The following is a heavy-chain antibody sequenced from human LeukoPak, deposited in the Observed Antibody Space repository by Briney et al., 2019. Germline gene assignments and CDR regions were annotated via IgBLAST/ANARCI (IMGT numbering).Heavy chain of an antibody. CDR1: GYSFVLYG. Sequence: ASVKVSCKASGYSFVLYGISWVRQAPGQGPEWMGWISTYNGNTKYAEKFQGRVTMTTDTPTSTAYMELRSLRSDDTAVYYCARDLPYSSSWESIDYWGQGTLVTVSS. V-gene: IGHV1-18*01. D-gene: IGHD6-13*01. CDR3: ARDLPYSSSWESIDY. J-gene: IGHJ4*02. CDR2: ISTYNGNT.